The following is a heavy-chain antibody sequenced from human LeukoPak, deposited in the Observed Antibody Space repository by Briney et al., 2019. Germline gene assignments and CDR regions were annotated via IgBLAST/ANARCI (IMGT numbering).Heavy chain of an antibody. J-gene: IGHJ6*02. CDR2: INSDGSST. V-gene: IGHV3-74*01. Sequence: GGSLRLSCAASGFTFSNYWMHWVRQAPGKGLVWVSRINSDGSSTTYADSVKGRFTISRDNAKNTLYLQMNSLRAEDTAVYYCARATMVRGAKYYYYGMDAWGQGTTVTVSS. CDR1: GFTFSNYW. CDR3: ARATMVRGAKYYYYGMDA. D-gene: IGHD3-10*01.